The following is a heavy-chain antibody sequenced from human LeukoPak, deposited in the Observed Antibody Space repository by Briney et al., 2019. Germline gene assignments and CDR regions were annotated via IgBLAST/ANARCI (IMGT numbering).Heavy chain of an antibody. Sequence: GGSLRLSCAASGFTFSSYSMNWVRQAPGKGLEWVSSISSSSSYIYYADSVKGRFTISRDNSKNTLYLQMNSLRAEDTAVYYCVGWLRSGYWGQGTLVTVSS. CDR2: ISSSSSYI. D-gene: IGHD5-12*01. J-gene: IGHJ4*02. CDR1: GFTFSSYS. V-gene: IGHV3-21*01. CDR3: VGWLRSGY.